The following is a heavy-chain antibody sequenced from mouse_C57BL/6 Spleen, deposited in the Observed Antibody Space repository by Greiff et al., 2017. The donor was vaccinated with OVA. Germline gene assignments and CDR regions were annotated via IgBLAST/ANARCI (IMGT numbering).Heavy chain of an antibody. CDR2: IYPGDGDT. V-gene: IGHV1-82*01. D-gene: IGHD3-3*01. Sequence: VQGVESGPELVKPGASVKISCKASGYAFSSSWMNWVKQRPGKGLEWIGRIYPGDGDTNYNGKFKGKATLTADKSSSTAYMQLSSLTSEDSAVYFCARGGTGLDYWGQGTTLTVSS. CDR3: ARGGTGLDY. J-gene: IGHJ2*01. CDR1: GYAFSSSW.